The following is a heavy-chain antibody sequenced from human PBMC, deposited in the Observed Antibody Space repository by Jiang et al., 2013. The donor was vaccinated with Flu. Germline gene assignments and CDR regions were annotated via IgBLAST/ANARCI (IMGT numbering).Heavy chain of an antibody. Sequence: VQLVESGGGVVQPGRSLRLSCAASGFTFSTYVMHWVRQAPGKGLEWVAVIAYDGSNKHYADSVKGRFTISRDNSKNMLYLQMSSLRAEDTAVYYCARDLQWHIYDYWGQGMLVTVS. CDR2: IAYDGSNK. CDR1: GFTFSTYV. J-gene: IGHJ4*02. D-gene: IGHD6-19*01. V-gene: IGHV3-30-3*01. CDR3: ARDLQWHIYDY.